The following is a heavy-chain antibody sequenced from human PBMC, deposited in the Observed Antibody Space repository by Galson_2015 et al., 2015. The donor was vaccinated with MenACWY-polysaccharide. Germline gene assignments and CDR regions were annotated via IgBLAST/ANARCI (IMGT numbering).Heavy chain of an antibody. V-gene: IGHV3-48*01. CDR3: ARGYMVRGGYFDP. J-gene: IGHJ4*01. CDR1: GFTFSSYL. Sequence: SLRLSCAVSGFTFSSYLMTWVRQAPGKGLEWVSYIGTSSSTISYADSVKGRFTISRDNAENSLYLQMNSLRVEDTAVYYCARGYMVRGGYFDPGGHGTLVTVSS. D-gene: IGHD3-10*01. CDR2: IGTSSSTI.